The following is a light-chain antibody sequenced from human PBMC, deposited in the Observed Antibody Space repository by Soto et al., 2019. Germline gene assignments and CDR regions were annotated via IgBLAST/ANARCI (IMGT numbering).Light chain of an antibody. CDR1: SSDVGGYDY. CDR3: TSYAGSKLRV. V-gene: IGLV2-8*01. J-gene: IGLJ2*01. Sequence: QSALTPPPSASVSPGQSVTISCTGTSSDVGGYDYVSWFQHHPGKAPKLIIYDVTKRPSGVPDRFSGSKSDNSASLTVSGLQAEYEADYFCTSYAGSKLRVFGGGTKLTVL. CDR2: DVT.